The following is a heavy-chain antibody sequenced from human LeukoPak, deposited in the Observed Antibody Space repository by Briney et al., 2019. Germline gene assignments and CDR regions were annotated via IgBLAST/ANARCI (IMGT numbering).Heavy chain of an antibody. V-gene: IGHV4-39*01. CDR3: VRQRGVGSWSFDY. D-gene: IGHD2-15*01. CDR1: GGSISSGHYW. CDR2: MYYSGNT. Sequence: PSETLSLTCTVSGGSISSGHYWWGWIRQPPGKGLDWIGSMYYSGNTHYNPSLQSRVTVSVDTSKNQFSLKLISVTAADTAVYYCVRQRGVGSWSFDYWGQGNLVTVSS. J-gene: IGHJ4*02.